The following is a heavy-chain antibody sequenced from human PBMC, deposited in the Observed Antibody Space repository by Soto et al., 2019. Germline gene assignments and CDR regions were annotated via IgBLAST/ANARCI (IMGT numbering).Heavy chain of an antibody. CDR2: THANKPNT. J-gene: IGHJ4*02. D-gene: IGHD1-1*01. CDR3: ARDIDWNLDY. Sequence: GASVKVSCKYPGYTVTSYGISWVRRPPGQGLEWMGCTHANKPNTNPKPNYAQNFQGRVPMTEDTSTSTAYMELRSLTSHDKAVYYSARDIDWNLDYWGPGALVADSS. V-gene: IGHV1-18*01. CDR1: GYTVTSYG.